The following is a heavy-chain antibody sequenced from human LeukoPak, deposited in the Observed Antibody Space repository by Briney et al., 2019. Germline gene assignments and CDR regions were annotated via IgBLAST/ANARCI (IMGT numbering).Heavy chain of an antibody. CDR3: ARVVRGSWYFDY. CDR2: IYYSGST. Sequence: SQTLSLTCTVSGGSISSCYYYWSWIRQPPGKGLEWIGNIYYSGSTYYNPSLKSRVTISVDTSKNQCSLKLSTVTAADTAVYYCARVVRGSWYFDYWGEGTLVTVSS. CDR1: GGSISSCYYY. J-gene: IGHJ4*02. V-gene: IGHV4-30-4*08. D-gene: IGHD3-10*01.